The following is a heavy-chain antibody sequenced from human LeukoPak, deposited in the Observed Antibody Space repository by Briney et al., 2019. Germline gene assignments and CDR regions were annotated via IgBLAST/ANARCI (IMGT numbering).Heavy chain of an antibody. CDR2: INPKSGGT. CDR1: GYTFTGYY. Sequence: ASVKVSCKASGYTFTGYYMHWVRQVPGHGLEWMGRINPKSGGTNYAQEFQGRVTMTRDTSINTAYMELSRVRSDDTAVYYCAISTSPYVIEVWTNGPLDYWGQGTLVTVSS. J-gene: IGHJ4*02. D-gene: IGHD3-22*01. CDR3: AISTSPYVIEVWTNGPLDY. V-gene: IGHV1-2*06.